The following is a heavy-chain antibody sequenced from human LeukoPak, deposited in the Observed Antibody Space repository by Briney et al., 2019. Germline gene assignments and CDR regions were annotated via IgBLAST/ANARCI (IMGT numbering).Heavy chain of an antibody. Sequence: GGSLRLSCAASGFTFSSYAMSWVRQAPGKGLEWVANIKKDGSETKYVDSLRGRFTISRDNAKSSLYLQIDTLTVEDTAVYYCSGGGGWPMDVWGKGTTVTVSS. CDR3: SGGGGWPMDV. V-gene: IGHV3-7*01. J-gene: IGHJ6*03. CDR1: GFTFSSYA. D-gene: IGHD6-19*01. CDR2: IKKDGSET.